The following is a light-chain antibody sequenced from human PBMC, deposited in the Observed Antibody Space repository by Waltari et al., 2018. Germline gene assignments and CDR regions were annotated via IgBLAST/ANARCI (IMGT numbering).Light chain of an antibody. V-gene: IGKV1-39*01. J-gene: IGKJ2*01. CDR3: QQSHTTPHT. CDR2: AAS. Sequence: PGKAPNLLIFAASSSQSGVPSRFSGRGSGTDFTLTISSLQAEDFATYYCQQSHTTPHTFGQGTKLEIK.